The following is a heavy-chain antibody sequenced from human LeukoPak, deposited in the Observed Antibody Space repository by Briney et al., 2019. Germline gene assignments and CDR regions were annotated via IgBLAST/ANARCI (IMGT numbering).Heavy chain of an antibody. V-gene: IGHV3-21*05. CDR2: VTSSGGHM. CDR1: GFTFSSYS. Sequence: PGGSLRLSSAASGFTFSSYSMNWVRQAPGKGLEWVSYVTSSGGHMYYADSAKGRFTISRDNAKNSLDLQMNSLRAADTAVYYCAKDPTHYRVWDDYDSTVLSYWGQGTLVTVSS. D-gene: IGHD3-22*01. CDR3: AKDPTHYRVWDDYDSTVLSY. J-gene: IGHJ4*02.